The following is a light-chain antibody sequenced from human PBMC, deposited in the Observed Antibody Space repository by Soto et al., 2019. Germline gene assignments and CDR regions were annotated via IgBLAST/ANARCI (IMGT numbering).Light chain of an antibody. CDR1: SSNIGSNT. J-gene: IGLJ3*02. V-gene: IGLV1-44*01. Sequence: QAVVTQPPSASGTPGQRVTISCSGSSSNIGSNTVNWYQQLPGTAPKLLIYSNNQRPSGVPDRFSGSKSGTSASLAISGLQSGDEADYYCAAWDDSLNGPNWVFGGGTKLTVL. CDR3: AAWDDSLNGPNWV. CDR2: SNN.